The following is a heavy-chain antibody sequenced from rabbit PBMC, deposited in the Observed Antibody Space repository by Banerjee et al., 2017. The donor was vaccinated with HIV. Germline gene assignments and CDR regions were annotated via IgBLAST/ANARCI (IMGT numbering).Heavy chain of an antibody. CDR1: GFDFSTYG. D-gene: IGHD4-1*01. CDR3: ARDLAGVIGWNFNL. V-gene: IGHV1S47*01. CDR2: ITYGGSA. Sequence: QEQLVESGGGLVQPGGSLKLSCKASGFDFSTYGVNWVRQAPGKGLEWIGNITYGGSASDARGVKGRSTIARHNAQNTLYLQLNSLTAADTATYFCARDLAGVIGWNFNLWGPGTLVTVS. J-gene: IGHJ4*01.